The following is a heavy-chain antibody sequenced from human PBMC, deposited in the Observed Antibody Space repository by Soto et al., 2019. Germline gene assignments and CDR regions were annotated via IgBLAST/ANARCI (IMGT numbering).Heavy chain of an antibody. CDR2: IIGTTGDT. J-gene: IGHJ4*02. CDR3: TRGGRGTSYYWQF. V-gene: IGHV3-11*06. Sequence: QLHLVESGGALVKPGGSLRLSCAASGFAFSDYSMTWIRQAPGRGPEWVSHIIGTTGDTDYADSVRGRFIISRDNARMSLYLQMNSLTVGDTAMYYCTRGGRGTSYYWQFWGQGTLVTVSS. D-gene: IGHD1-26*01. CDR1: GFAFSDYS.